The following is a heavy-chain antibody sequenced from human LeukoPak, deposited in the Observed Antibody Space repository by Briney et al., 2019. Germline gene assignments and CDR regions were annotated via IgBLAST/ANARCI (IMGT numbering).Heavy chain of an antibody. CDR2: INPNSGGT. CDR1: GYAFTGYY. Sequence: ASVKVSCKASGYAFTGYYMHWVRQAPGQGLEWMGWINPNSGGTNYAQKFQGRVTMTRDTSISTAYVELSRLRSDDTAVYYCARSSAEIDIVVVPAAMDYWGQGTLVTVSS. CDR3: ARSSAEIDIVVVPAAMDY. D-gene: IGHD2-2*01. V-gene: IGHV1-2*02. J-gene: IGHJ4*02.